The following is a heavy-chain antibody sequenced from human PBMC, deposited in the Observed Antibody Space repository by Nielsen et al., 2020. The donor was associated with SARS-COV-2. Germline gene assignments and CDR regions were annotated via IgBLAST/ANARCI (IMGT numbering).Heavy chain of an antibody. Sequence: GESLKISCAASGFTFDDYGMSWVRQAPGKGLEWVSGINWNGGSTGYADSVKGRFTISRDNAKNSLYLQMNSLRAEDTALYHCARAQGPILRGYGMDVWGQGTTVTVSS. D-gene: IGHD4-17*01. CDR3: ARAQGPILRGYGMDV. V-gene: IGHV3-20*01. J-gene: IGHJ6*02. CDR2: INWNGGST. CDR1: GFTFDDYG.